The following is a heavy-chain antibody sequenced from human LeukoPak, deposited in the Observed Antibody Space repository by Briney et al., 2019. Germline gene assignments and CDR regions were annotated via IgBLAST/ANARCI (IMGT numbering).Heavy chain of an antibody. CDR1: GFTVSSNY. CDR3: ATDGQSSGWYGFDY. J-gene: IGHJ4*02. D-gene: IGHD6-19*01. Sequence: GGSLRLSYAASGFTVSSNYMIWVRQAPGKGLEWVSVIYSGGSTYYADSVKGRFTISRDNSKNTVYLQMNSLRAEDTAVYYCATDGQSSGWYGFDYWGQGTLVTVSS. CDR2: IYSGGST. V-gene: IGHV3-53*01.